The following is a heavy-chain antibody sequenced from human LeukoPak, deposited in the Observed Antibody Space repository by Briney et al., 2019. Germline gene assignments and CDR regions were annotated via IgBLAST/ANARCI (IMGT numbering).Heavy chain of an antibody. J-gene: IGHJ4*02. V-gene: IGHV4-31*03. D-gene: IGHD4-17*01. Sequence: TSETLSLTCTVSGGSISSRSYYWSWIRQHPGKGLEWIGYIYYSGSTYYNPSLKSRVTISVDTSKNQFSLKLSSVTAADTAVYYCARVATTVTTVYYFDYWGQGTLVTVSS. CDR3: ARVATTVTTVYYFDY. CDR2: IYYSGST. CDR1: GGSISSRSYY.